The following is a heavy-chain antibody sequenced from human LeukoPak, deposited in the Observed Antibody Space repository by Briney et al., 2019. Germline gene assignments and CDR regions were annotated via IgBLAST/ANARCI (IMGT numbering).Heavy chain of an antibody. D-gene: IGHD3-22*01. Sequence: ASVKVSCKASGYTFTSYAMHWVRQAPGQRLEWMGWINAGNGNTKYSQKFQGRVTITRDTSASTAYMELSSLRSEDTAVYYCARDQRYYYDMRFDPRGQGTLVTVSS. J-gene: IGHJ5*02. CDR2: INAGNGNT. CDR1: GYTFTSYA. CDR3: ARDQRYYYDMRFDP. V-gene: IGHV1-3*01.